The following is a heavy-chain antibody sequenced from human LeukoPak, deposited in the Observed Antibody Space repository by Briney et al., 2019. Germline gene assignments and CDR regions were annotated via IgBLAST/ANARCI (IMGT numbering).Heavy chain of an antibody. D-gene: IGHD3-10*01. Sequence: GGSLRLSCAASGFTFISYWMSWVRQAPGKGLEWVANIKQDGSEKYYVDSVKGRFTISRDNAKNSLYLQMNSLRAEDTAVYYCARHSQARYYYGSGSYYNWGQGTLVTVSS. CDR1: GFTFISYW. CDR2: IKQDGSEK. J-gene: IGHJ4*02. CDR3: ARHSQARYYYGSGSYYN. V-gene: IGHV3-7*01.